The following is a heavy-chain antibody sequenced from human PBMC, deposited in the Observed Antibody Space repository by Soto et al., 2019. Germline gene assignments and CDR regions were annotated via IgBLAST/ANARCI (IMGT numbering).Heavy chain of an antibody. Sequence: SETLSLTCTVSGGSISSGDYYWSWIRQPPGKGLEWIGYIYYSGSTNYNPSLKSRVTISVDTSKNQFSLKLSSVTAADTAVYYCARQGSSSGYYYYYMDVWGKGTTVTVSS. CDR3: ARQGSSSGYYYYYMDV. V-gene: IGHV4-30-4*01. J-gene: IGHJ6*03. CDR1: GGSISSGDYY. D-gene: IGHD6-6*01. CDR2: IYYSGST.